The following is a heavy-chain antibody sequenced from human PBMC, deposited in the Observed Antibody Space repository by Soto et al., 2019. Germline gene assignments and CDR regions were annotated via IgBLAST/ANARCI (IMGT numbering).Heavy chain of an antibody. V-gene: IGHV4-59*11. Sequence: PSETLSLTCTVSGGSINNHYWSWIRQPPGKGLEWIGYIYYSGSTNYNPSLKSRVTISVDTSKNQFSLKLSSVTAADTAVYYCARDRGDYEYYFDYWGQGTLVTVAS. J-gene: IGHJ4*02. CDR1: GGSINNHY. D-gene: IGHD4-17*01. CDR2: IYYSGST. CDR3: ARDRGDYEYYFDY.